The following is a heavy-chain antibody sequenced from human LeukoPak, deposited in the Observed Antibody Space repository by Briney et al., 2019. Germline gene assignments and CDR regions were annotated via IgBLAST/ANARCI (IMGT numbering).Heavy chain of an antibody. V-gene: IGHV4-30-4*08. CDR2: IYYSGST. D-gene: IGHD6-6*01. CDR1: GGSISSSSYY. CDR3: ARGTEQLGDIDY. Sequence: SETLSLTCTVSGGSISSSSYYWGWTRQPPGKGLEWIGYIYYSGSTYYNPSLKSRVTISVDTSKNQFSLKLSSVTAADTAVYYCARGTEQLGDIDYWGQGTLVTVSS. J-gene: IGHJ4*02.